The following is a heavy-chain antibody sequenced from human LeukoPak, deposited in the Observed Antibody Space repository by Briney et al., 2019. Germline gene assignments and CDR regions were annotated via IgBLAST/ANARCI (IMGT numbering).Heavy chain of an antibody. CDR1: GFTFSTYA. V-gene: IGHV3-23*01. D-gene: IGHD3-10*01. CDR2: ITGSGDGT. Sequence: GGSLRLSCAASGFTFSTYAMTWVRQAPGKGLEWVSSITGSGDGTSAADSVTGRFSISRDNSKSTLYLQMNSLRVEDTAVYYCARVGGHWGQGTLVTVSS. J-gene: IGHJ4*02. CDR3: ARVGGH.